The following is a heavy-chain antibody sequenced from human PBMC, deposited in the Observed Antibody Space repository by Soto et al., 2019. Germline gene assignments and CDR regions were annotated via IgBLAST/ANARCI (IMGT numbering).Heavy chain of an antibody. V-gene: IGHV3-30*18. Sequence: VQLVESGGGVVQPGSSLRLSCEVSGLTFSTYGFHWVRQAPGKGLEWVAVISYDIRKTHYADSVRGRFTISRDNSKNTLYLHMNDLRADDTALYYCAKDSLGGMGTVMMPGTDWGQGTLVTVSS. CDR2: ISYDIRKT. J-gene: IGHJ4*02. CDR3: AKDSLGGMGTVMMPGTD. CDR1: GLTFSTYG. D-gene: IGHD4-17*01.